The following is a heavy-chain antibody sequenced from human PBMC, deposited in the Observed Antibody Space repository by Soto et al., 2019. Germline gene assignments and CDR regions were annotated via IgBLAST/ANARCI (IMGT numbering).Heavy chain of an antibody. Sequence: PGGSLRLSCATSGFTFNTYTMTWVRHTPGKGLEWVSAISGSGGNTNYADSVKGRFTISRDNSENTLYLQMNSLRAEDTAVYYCARAPPASYDAGRTYFFHHWGQGTLVTVSS. J-gene: IGHJ4*02. CDR3: ARAPPASYDAGRTYFFHH. CDR1: GFTFNTYT. CDR2: ISGSGGNT. D-gene: IGHD3-22*01. V-gene: IGHV3-23*01.